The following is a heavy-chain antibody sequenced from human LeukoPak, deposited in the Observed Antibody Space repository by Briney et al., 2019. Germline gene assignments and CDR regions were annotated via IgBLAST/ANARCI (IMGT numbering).Heavy chain of an antibody. CDR2: INPNTGGT. Sequence: ASVKVSCTASGYTFIDYYIHWVRQAPGQGLEWMGWINPNTGGTNYAQKFQGRVTVTRDTSISTAYMELSRLRSDDTAVYYCARGGPPYSGSSPVYYYYYSMDVWGKGTTVPVSS. CDR1: GYTFIDYY. J-gene: IGHJ6*03. D-gene: IGHD1-26*01. CDR3: ARGGPPYSGSSPVYYYYYSMDV. V-gene: IGHV1-2*02.